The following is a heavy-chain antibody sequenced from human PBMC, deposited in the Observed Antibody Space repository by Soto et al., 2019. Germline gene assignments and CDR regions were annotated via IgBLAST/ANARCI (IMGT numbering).Heavy chain of an antibody. J-gene: IGHJ4*02. CDR3: AETSSYGNYYFDY. CDR2: ISGSGSGT. Sequence: QLLESGGGLVQPGGSLRLFCTASGLTFSTYAMSWVRQAPGKGLEWVSIISGSGSGTYYADSVKGRFTVSRDNSRNTLYVQMNSLRDEDTAVYYCAETSSYGNYYFDYWGPGTLVTVSS. CDR1: GLTFSTYA. D-gene: IGHD4-17*01. V-gene: IGHV3-23*01.